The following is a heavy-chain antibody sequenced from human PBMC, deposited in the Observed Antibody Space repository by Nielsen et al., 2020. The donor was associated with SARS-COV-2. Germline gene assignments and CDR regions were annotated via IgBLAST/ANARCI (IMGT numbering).Heavy chain of an antibody. CDR2: ISGSGGST. CDR3: VRGLQVPNGLAHR. Sequence: GGSLRLSRAASGFTFSSYPMSWVRQAPGKGLEWVSAISGSGGSTYYADSVKGRFTISRDNSKNTLYLQMNSLRAEDTAVYYCVRGLQVPNGLAHRWGQGTLVTVSS. D-gene: IGHD3-16*01. V-gene: IGHV3-23*01. CDR1: GFTFSSYP. J-gene: IGHJ4*02.